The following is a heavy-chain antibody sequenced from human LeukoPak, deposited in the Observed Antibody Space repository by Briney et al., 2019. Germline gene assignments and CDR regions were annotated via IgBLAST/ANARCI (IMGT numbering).Heavy chain of an antibody. CDR3: VKGDWYFES. CDR1: GFNFGDSR. CDR2: VNQDGTEK. Sequence: PGGSLRLSCAASGFNFGDSRMTWVRQAPGKGLQWVANVNQDGTEKHFLDSVEGRFTTSRDNAKKSHYLQMSSLRPEDTALYFCVKGDWYFESWGQGILVTVSS. V-gene: IGHV3-7*04. D-gene: IGHD2-21*01. J-gene: IGHJ4*02.